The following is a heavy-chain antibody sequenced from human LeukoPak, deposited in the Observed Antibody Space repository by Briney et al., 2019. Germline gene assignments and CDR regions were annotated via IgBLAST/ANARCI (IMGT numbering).Heavy chain of an antibody. CDR1: GFTFSSYA. V-gene: IGHV3-64*01. Sequence: GGSLRLSCAASGFTFSSYAMHWVRQAPGKGLEYVSAISSNGGSTYYANSVKGRFTISRDNSKNTLYLQMGSLRAEDMAVYYCARAPYYYYYYYMDVWGKGTTVTVSS. CDR3: ARAPYYYYYYYMDV. CDR2: ISSNGGST. J-gene: IGHJ6*03.